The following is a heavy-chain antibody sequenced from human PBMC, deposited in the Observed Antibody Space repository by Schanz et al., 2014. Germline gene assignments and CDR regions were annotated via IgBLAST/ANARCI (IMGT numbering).Heavy chain of an antibody. CDR2: SYSDGST. CDR3: ARDPGGTKTHGL. CDR1: GFTVSNNY. V-gene: IGHV3-66*01. J-gene: IGHJ4*02. Sequence: EVQLVESGGGLVQPGGSLRLSCAASGFTVSNNYMSWVRQAPGKGLECVSISYSDGSTYYVDSVKGRFIISRDNSKNTVYLQMNSLRAEDTAVYYCARDPGGTKTHGLWGQGTLVTVSS. D-gene: IGHD2-15*01.